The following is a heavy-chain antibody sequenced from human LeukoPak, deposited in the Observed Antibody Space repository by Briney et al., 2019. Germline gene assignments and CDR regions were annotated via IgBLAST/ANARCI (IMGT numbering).Heavy chain of an antibody. CDR2: IYYSGST. D-gene: IGHD3-10*01. CDR1: GFTFSDYY. J-gene: IGHJ4*02. Sequence: LRLSCAASGFTFSDYYMSWIRQHPGKGLEWIGYIYYSGSTYYNPSLKSRVTISVDTSKNQFSLKLSSVTAADTAVYYCARRNYGSGSYYFDYWGQGTLVTVSS. CDR3: ARRNYGSGSYYFDY. V-gene: IGHV4-31*02.